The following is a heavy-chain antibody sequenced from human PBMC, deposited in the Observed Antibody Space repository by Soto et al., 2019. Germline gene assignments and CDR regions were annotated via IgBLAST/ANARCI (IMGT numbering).Heavy chain of an antibody. D-gene: IGHD6-13*01. CDR2: INQGGSAN. V-gene: IGHV3-7*01. CDR1: GFTFSEYW. J-gene: IGHJ4*02. Sequence: EVQLVASGGGLVQPGGSLRLSCVTSGFTFSEYWMNWVRQAPGKGLEWVANINQGGSANDYVDSVRGRFTVSGDNAKNSLDLQMNSLTVDDTAVYYCARGEAAALDYWGRGTLVTVSS. CDR3: ARGEAAALDY.